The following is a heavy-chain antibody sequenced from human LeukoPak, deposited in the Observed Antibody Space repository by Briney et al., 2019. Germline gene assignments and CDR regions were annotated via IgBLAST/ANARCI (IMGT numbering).Heavy chain of an antibody. CDR3: ARDPSFLAVAGQYNWFDP. J-gene: IGHJ5*02. D-gene: IGHD6-19*01. V-gene: IGHV1-46*01. CDR2: INPSGGST. Sequence: ASVKVSCKASGYTFTSYYMHWVRQAPGQGLEWMGIINPSGGSTSYAQKFQGRVTMTRDTSTSTVYTELSSLRSEDTAVYYCARDPSFLAVAGQYNWFDPWGQGTLVTVSS. CDR1: GYTFTSYY.